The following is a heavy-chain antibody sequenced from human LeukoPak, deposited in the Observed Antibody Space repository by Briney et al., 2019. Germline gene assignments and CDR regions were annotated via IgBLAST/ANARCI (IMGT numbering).Heavy chain of an antibody. D-gene: IGHD2-2*01. CDR2: IYYSGST. CDR3: AREVPAVNDAFDI. J-gene: IGHJ3*02. CDR1: GGSISSYY. Sequence: SETLSLTCTVSGGSISSYYWSWIRQPPGKGLEWIGYIYYSGSTNYNPSLKSRVTISVDTSKNQFSLKLSSATAADTAVYYCAREVPAVNDAFDIWGQGTMVTVPS. V-gene: IGHV4-59*01.